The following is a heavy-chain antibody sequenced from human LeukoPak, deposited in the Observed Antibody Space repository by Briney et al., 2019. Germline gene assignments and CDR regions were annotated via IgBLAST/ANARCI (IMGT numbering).Heavy chain of an antibody. V-gene: IGHV4-34*01. D-gene: IGHD3-3*01. CDR3: ARGPLRITIFGVPTCYYYYGMDV. Sequence: SETLSLTCAVYGGSFSGYYWSWIRQPPGRGLEWIGEINHSGSTNYNPSLKSRVTISVDTSKNQFSLKLSSVTAADTAVYYCARGPLRITIFGVPTCYYYYGMDVWGQGTTVTVSS. J-gene: IGHJ6*02. CDR2: INHSGST. CDR1: GGSFSGYY.